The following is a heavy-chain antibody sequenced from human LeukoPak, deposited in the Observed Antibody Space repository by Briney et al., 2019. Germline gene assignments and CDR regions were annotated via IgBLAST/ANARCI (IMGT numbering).Heavy chain of an antibody. J-gene: IGHJ4*02. V-gene: IGHV1-24*01. D-gene: IGHD1-26*01. CDR1: GYTLTELS. Sequence: GASVKVSCKVSGYTLTELSMHWVRQAPGKGLEWMGGFDPEDGETIYAQKFQGRVTMTRSTSISTAYMELSSLRSEDTAVYYCARWLGGTSSYFDYWGQGTLVTVSS. CDR2: FDPEDGET. CDR3: ARWLGGTSSYFDY.